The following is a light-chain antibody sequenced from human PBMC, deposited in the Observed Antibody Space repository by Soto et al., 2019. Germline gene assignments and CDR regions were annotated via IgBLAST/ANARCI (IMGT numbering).Light chain of an antibody. J-gene: IGKJ5*01. V-gene: IGKV1-9*01. CDR3: QQLKSYPPIT. CDR2: AAS. CDR1: QGITSY. Sequence: DIQLTQSPSFLSASVGDRVTITCRSSQGITSYLAWYQQKPGKAPKLLIYAASTLQTGVPSRFSGSGSGTEFTLPLSSLQPEDFATYYCQQLKSYPPITFGQGTRLEIK.